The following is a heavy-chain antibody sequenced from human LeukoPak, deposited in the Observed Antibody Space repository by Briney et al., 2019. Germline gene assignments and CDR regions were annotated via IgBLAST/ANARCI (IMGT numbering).Heavy chain of an antibody. CDR1: GYTFTGYY. D-gene: IGHD3-10*01. V-gene: IGHV1-2*06. J-gene: IGHJ6*02. CDR3: ARVTSGSGSSRGMDV. CDR2: INPNSGGT. Sequence: ASVKVSCKASGYTFTGYYMHWVRQAPGQGLEWMGRINPNSGGTNYAQKFQGRVTMTRDTSISTAYMELSRLRSDDTAVYYCARVTSGSGSSRGMDVWGQGTTVTVSS.